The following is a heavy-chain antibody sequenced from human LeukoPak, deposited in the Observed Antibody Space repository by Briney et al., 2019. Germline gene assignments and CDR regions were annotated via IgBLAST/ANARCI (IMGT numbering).Heavy chain of an antibody. D-gene: IGHD2-15*01. CDR1: GDSISSSSSY. CDR3: AIHGSVCGGRSPHCFFDY. CDR2: IYYSVTT. J-gene: IGHJ4*02. Sequence: PQTRSLICTVYGDSISSSSSYWGWIRHPPGKGLEWSRSIYYSVTTYYSRSLRRRVIICVDTSKNQFSLKLSSVTAADTTVYYCAIHGSVCGGRSPHCFFDYWGQGTLVTVSS. V-gene: IGHV4-39*01.